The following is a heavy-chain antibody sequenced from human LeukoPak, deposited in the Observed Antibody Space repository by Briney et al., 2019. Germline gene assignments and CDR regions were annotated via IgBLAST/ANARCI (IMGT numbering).Heavy chain of an antibody. CDR3: ARVVGNYYGSGSSYNWFDP. Sequence: GGSLRLSCAASGFTFSSYAMHWVRQAPGKGLEWVAVISYDGSNKYYADSVKGRFTISRDNSKNTLYLQMNSLRAEDTAEYYCARVVGNYYGSGSSYNWFDPWGQGTLVTVSS. D-gene: IGHD3-10*01. CDR1: GFTFSSYA. J-gene: IGHJ5*02. V-gene: IGHV3-30-3*01. CDR2: ISYDGSNK.